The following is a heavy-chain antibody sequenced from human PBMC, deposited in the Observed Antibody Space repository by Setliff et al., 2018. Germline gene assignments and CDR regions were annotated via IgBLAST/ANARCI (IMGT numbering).Heavy chain of an antibody. D-gene: IGHD3-10*01. CDR3: ARGNYGSGSPVYVWFDP. V-gene: IGHV3-66*02. Sequence: PSETLSLSCAASGFTVSSSYMTWVRQAPGKGLEWVSVIYTGGSTYYADSMKDRFTISRDTSKNTLYLQMNSLRTEDTAVYYCARGNYGSGSPVYVWFDPWGQGTLVTVSS. CDR1: GFTVSSSY. J-gene: IGHJ5*02. CDR2: IYTGGST.